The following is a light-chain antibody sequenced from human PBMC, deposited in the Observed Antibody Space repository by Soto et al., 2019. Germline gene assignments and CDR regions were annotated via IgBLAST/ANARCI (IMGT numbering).Light chain of an antibody. CDR3: SSYTSSTTYV. CDR1: SRDVGGYNY. CDR2: EVT. J-gene: IGLJ1*01. V-gene: IGLV2-14*01. Sequence: QSVLTQPASVSGSPGQSITISCTGTSRDVGGYNYVSWYQQHPGKAPKPMIYEVTNRPSGVSDRFSGSKSGNTASLTISGLQAEDEADYYCSSYTSSTTYVFGTGTKVTVL.